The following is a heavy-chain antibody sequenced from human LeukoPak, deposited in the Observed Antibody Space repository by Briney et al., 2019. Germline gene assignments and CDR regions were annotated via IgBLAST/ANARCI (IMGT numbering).Heavy chain of an antibody. V-gene: IGHV1-46*01. D-gene: IGHD3-22*01. Sequence: ASVTVSCKASGYTFTSYYMHWVRQAPGQGLEWMGIINPSGGSTTYAQKSQGRVTITRDTSTSTVYMELSSLRSEDTAVYYCARDGANDYYSSGYFMWGQETLVSVSS. J-gene: IGHJ4*02. CDR3: ARDGANDYYSSGYFM. CDR1: GYTFTSYY. CDR2: INPSGGST.